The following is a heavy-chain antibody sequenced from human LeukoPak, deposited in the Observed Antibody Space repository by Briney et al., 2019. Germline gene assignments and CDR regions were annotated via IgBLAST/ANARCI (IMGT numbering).Heavy chain of an antibody. J-gene: IGHJ4*02. CDR3: TFTPGYSGYDGGL. D-gene: IGHD5-12*01. Sequence: GGSLRLSCAASGFTFSGSAMHWVRQASGKGLEWVGRLRSKANSYATAYAASVKGRFTISRDDSKNTAYLQMNSLKTEDTAVYYCTFTPGYSGYDGGLWGQGTLVTVSS. CDR2: LRSKANSYAT. CDR1: GFTFSGSA. V-gene: IGHV3-73*01.